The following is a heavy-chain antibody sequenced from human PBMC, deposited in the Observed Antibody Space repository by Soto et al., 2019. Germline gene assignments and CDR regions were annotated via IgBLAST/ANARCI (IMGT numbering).Heavy chain of an antibody. V-gene: IGHV4-30-4*08. Sequence: SETLSLTCTVSSGSIGSGDYYWNWIRQPPGKGLEWIGYIYYSGSAYYNPSLKSRVTISVDTSQNQFSLKLNSVTAADTAVYYCATYLYGSGSFFNWGQGTLVTVSS. CDR2: IYYSGSA. CDR1: SGSIGSGDYY. CDR3: ATYLYGSGSFFN. D-gene: IGHD3-10*01. J-gene: IGHJ4*02.